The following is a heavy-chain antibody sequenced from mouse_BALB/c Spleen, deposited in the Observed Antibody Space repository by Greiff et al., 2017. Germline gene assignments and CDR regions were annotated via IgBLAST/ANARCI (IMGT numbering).Heavy chain of an antibody. Sequence: VQLQESGAELVRPGVSVKISCKGSGYTFTDYAMHWVKQSHAKSLEWIGVISTYYGDASYNQKFKGKATMTVDKSSSTAYMELARLTSEDSAIYYCARGSMDYWGQGTSVTVSS. V-gene: IGHV1S137*01. CDR3: ARGSMDY. CDR1: GYTFTDYA. D-gene: IGHD1-1*01. CDR2: ISTYYGDA. J-gene: IGHJ4*01.